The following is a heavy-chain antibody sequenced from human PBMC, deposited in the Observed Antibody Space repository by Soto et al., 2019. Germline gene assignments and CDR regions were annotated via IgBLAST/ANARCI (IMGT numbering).Heavy chain of an antibody. CDR3: ARYCSGGSCSHAPDYYYGMDV. CDR1: GGTFSSYA. Sequence: QVQLVQSGAEVKKPGSSVKVSCKASGGTFSSYAISWVRQAPGQGLEWMGGIIPIFGTANYAQKFQGRVTITADKSTSTAYMELSSLRSEDTAVYYCARYCSGGSCSHAPDYYYGMDVWGQGTTVTVSS. J-gene: IGHJ6*02. CDR2: IIPIFGTA. V-gene: IGHV1-69*06. D-gene: IGHD2-15*01.